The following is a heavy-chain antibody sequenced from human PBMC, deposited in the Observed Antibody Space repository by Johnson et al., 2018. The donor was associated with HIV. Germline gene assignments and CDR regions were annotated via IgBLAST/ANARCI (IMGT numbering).Heavy chain of an antibody. V-gene: IGHV3-7*01. Sequence: VQLVESGGGLVQPGGSLRLSCAASGFIFSGYWMNWVRQAQGKGLEWVAGIKYDGSEKFCVESVKGRLTLSRDSSRNTLYLEMNSLRAEDTAVYYCARDPIAFRNYYGSGSAFDIWGQGTMVTVSS. D-gene: IGHD3-10*01. CDR1: GFIFSGYW. CDR3: ARDPIAFRNYYGSGSAFDI. J-gene: IGHJ3*02. CDR2: IKYDGSEK.